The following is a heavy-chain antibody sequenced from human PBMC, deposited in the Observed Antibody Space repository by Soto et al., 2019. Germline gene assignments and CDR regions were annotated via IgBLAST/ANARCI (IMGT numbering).Heavy chain of an antibody. J-gene: IGHJ3*02. CDR1: GVSISTYY. V-gene: IGHV4-59*01. CDR3: ASRDYNDAFDI. D-gene: IGHD4-4*01. Sequence: QVKLQESGPGLVKPSETLSLTCTVSGVSISTYYWTWIRQPPGKGLEWIGQVFYSGNTNYNPYLKSRVTISVDASRNQFSLRLSSVTAADTAMYYCASRDYNDAFDIWGQGTLVTVSS. CDR2: VFYSGNT.